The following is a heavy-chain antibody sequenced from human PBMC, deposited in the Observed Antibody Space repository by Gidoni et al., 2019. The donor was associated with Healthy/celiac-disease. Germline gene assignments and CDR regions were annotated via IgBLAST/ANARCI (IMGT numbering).Heavy chain of an antibody. CDR2: ISYDGSNK. D-gene: IGHD6-13*01. CDR1: GFTFSSYA. CDR3: ARDGGIAAPADANYYYYYYMDV. J-gene: IGHJ6*03. Sequence: QVQLVESGGGVVQPGRSLRLSCAASGFTFSSYAMHWVRQAPGKGLEWVAVISYDGSNKYYADSVKGRFTISRDNSKNTLYLQMNSLRAEDTAVYYCARDGGIAAPADANYYYYYYMDVWGKGTTVTVSS. V-gene: IGHV3-30-3*01.